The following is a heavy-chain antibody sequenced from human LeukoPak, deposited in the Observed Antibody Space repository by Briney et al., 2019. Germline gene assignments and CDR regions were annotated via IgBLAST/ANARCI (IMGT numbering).Heavy chain of an antibody. CDR3: AKRARYCGGGSCYDDAFDI. D-gene: IGHD2-15*01. CDR1: GFTFSSYA. V-gene: IGHV3-23*01. CDR2: ISRSGGST. J-gene: IGHJ3*02. Sequence: GGSLRLSCAASGFTFSSYAMNWVRQAPGKGLEWVSTISRSGGSTYYADSVKGRFTISRDNSKSTLCLQMNSLRAEDTAVYYCAKRARYCGGGSCYDDAFDIWGQGTMVTVSS.